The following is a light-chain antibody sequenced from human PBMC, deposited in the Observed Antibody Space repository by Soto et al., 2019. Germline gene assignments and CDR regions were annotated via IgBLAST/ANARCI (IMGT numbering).Light chain of an antibody. Sequence: QSVLTQPASVSGSPGQSISISSTETGSDVGGYVYVSWYQHHPGKAPKVMIYEVTNRPSGVSNRFSGSKSGNTASLTISGLLAEDEADYYCRSYTSSSTYVFGTGTKVTVL. CDR2: EVT. CDR3: RSYTSSSTYV. CDR1: GSDVGGYVY. J-gene: IGLJ1*01. V-gene: IGLV2-14*01.